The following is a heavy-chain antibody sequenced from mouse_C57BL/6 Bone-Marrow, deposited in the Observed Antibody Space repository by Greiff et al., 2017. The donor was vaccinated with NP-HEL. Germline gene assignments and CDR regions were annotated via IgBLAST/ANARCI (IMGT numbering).Heavy chain of an antibody. CDR1: GFSLTSYG. D-gene: IGHD2-1*01. CDR3: ARKRIYYDYNAMDY. J-gene: IGHJ4*01. CDR2: IWSGGST. V-gene: IGHV2-2*01. Sequence: QVQLKESGPGLVQPSQSLSITCTVSGFSLTSYGVHWVRQSPGKGLEWLGVIWSGGSTDYNAAFISRLSISKDNSKSQVFFKMNSLQADDTAIYYCARKRIYYDYNAMDYWGQGTSVTVSS.